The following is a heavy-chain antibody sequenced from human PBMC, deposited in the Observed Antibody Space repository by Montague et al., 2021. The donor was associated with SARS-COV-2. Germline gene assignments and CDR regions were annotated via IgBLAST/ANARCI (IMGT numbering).Heavy chain of an antibody. D-gene: IGHD2-8*01. CDR1: GGSIRSPDYY. V-gene: IGHV4-39*01. CDR2: SSYTGRT. CDR3: ARQLPSYCATNKCYPYYFDV. J-gene: IGHJ4*02. Sequence: SETLSLTCTSSGGSIRSPDYYCSRLRQSPGKGWVWIGGSSYTGRTYYNPSLRSRVSFSMDTSKNHFSLSLSSVTVADTAVYFCARQLPSYCATNKCYPYYFDVWGQGALVTVSS.